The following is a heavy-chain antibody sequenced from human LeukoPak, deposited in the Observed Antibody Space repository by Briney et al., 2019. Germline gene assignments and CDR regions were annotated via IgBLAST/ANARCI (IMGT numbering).Heavy chain of an antibody. CDR1: GFTFSSYA. J-gene: IGHJ6*04. CDR3: ARDPGYESWSPFWGGMDV. CDR2: ITRDGSST. V-gene: IGHV3-74*01. D-gene: IGHD3-16*01. Sequence: PGRSLRLSCAASGFTFSSYAMHWVRQAPGKGLVWVSRITRDGSSTTYADSVKGRFTTSRDNAKNTLYLQMDSLRDDDTAVYYCARDPGYESWSPFWGGMDVWGNGTTVIVSS.